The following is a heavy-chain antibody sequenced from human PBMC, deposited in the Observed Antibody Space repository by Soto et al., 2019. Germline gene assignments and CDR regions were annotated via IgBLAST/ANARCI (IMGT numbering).Heavy chain of an antibody. Sequence: PSETLSLTCTVSGGSVSSGSYYWSWIRQPPGKGLEWIGYIYYSGSTNYNPSLKSRVTISVDTSKNQFSLKLSSVTAADTAVYYCARVTLPGDYDSSGYYPFDYWGQGTLVTVSS. J-gene: IGHJ4*02. CDR3: ARVTLPGDYDSSGYYPFDY. CDR1: GGSVSSGSYY. V-gene: IGHV4-61*01. D-gene: IGHD3-22*01. CDR2: IYYSGST.